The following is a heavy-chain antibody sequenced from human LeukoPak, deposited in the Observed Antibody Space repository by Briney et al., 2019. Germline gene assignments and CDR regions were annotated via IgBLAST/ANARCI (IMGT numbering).Heavy chain of an antibody. J-gene: IGHJ6*02. CDR2: INPSGGST. V-gene: IGHV1-46*01. Sequence: ASVKVSCKASGYTFTSYYMHWVRQAPGQGLEWMGIINPSGGSTSYAQKFQGRVTMTRDTSTSTVYMELSSLRSEDTAVYYCARARITTSWAYYYGMDVWGQGTTVTASS. CDR1: GYTFTSYY. D-gene: IGHD4-11*01. CDR3: ARARITTSWAYYYGMDV.